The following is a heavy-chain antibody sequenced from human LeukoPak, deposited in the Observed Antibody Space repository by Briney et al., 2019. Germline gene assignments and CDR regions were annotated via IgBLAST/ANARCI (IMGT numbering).Heavy chain of an antibody. CDR1: GGSFSGYY. J-gene: IGHJ4*02. V-gene: IGHV4-34*01. Sequence: SETLSLTCAVYGGSFSGYYWSWIRQPPGKGLEWIGEINHSGSTNYNPSLKSRVTISVGTSKNQFSLKLSSVTAADTAVYYCARGGVWGATTGYFDYWGQGTLVTVSS. CDR2: INHSGST. CDR3: ARGGVWGATTGYFDY. D-gene: IGHD1-26*01.